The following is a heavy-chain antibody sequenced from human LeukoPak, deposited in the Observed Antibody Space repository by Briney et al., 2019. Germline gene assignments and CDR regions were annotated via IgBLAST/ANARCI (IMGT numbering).Heavy chain of an antibody. CDR2: ISWNSGSI. V-gene: IGHV3-9*01. Sequence: GGSLRLSCAASGFTFDDYAMHWVRQAPGKGLELVSGISWNSGSIGYADSVKGRFTIYRDNAKNSLYLQMNSLRAEDTALYYCAKDSDYGSGSFDYWGQGTLVTVSS. D-gene: IGHD3-10*01. CDR1: GFTFDDYA. CDR3: AKDSDYGSGSFDY. J-gene: IGHJ4*02.